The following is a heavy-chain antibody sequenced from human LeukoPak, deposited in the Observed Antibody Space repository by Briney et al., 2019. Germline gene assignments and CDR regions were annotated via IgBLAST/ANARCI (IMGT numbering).Heavy chain of an antibody. CDR1: GGTFSSYG. Sequence: SVKVSCKASGGTFSSYGISWVRQAPGQGLECMGKIIPIFGTTNYAQKLQGRVTITTDESTSTAYMELSSLRPEDTAVYYCARVGGYSYGPPDYFDYWGQGTLVTVSS. CDR2: IIPIFGTT. D-gene: IGHD5-18*01. J-gene: IGHJ4*02. V-gene: IGHV1-69*05. CDR3: ARVGGYSYGPPDYFDY.